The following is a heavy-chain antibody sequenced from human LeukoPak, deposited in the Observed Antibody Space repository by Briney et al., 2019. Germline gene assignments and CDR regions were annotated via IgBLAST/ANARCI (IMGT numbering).Heavy chain of an antibody. V-gene: IGHV4-30-2*01. J-gene: IGHJ6*02. CDR3: ARGPELRYFDWLYGSVYYYGMDA. CDR1: GGSVTHGGFS. D-gene: IGHD3-9*01. CDR2: AFQTGTT. Sequence: SQTLSLTCVVSGGSVTHGGFSWPWIRQPPGKALEWIGYAFQTGTTKYNPSLKGRVTISVDKSKNQFSLRLTSVTAADTAVYYCARGPELRYFDWLYGSVYYYGMDAWGQGTTVTVSS.